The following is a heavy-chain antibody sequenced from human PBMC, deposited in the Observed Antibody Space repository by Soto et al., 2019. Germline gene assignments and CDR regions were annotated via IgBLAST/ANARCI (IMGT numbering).Heavy chain of an antibody. CDR2: INPNSGGT. J-gene: IGHJ6*02. Sequence: ASVKVSCKASGYTFTGYYMHWVRQAPGQGLEWMGWINPNSGGTNYAQKFQGWVTMTRDTSISTAYMELSRLRSDDTAVYYCARETTRKYYYGMDVWGQGTTVNVSS. CDR1: GYTFTGYY. CDR3: ARETTRKYYYGMDV. V-gene: IGHV1-2*04.